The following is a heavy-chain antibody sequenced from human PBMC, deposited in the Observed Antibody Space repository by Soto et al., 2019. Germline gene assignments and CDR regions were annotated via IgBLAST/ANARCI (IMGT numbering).Heavy chain of an antibody. CDR3: TRFSMDSSSGWFDP. V-gene: IGHV3-73*02. D-gene: IGHD6-6*01. CDR2: IRSKVNTYAT. Sequence: EVQLVESGGDLVQPGGSLKVSCVASGFTFSGSAIHWVRQASGKGLEWVGRIRSKVNTYATAYAASVKGRFSISRDDSKNTAYLEMNSLKTEDTAVYYCTRFSMDSSSGWFDPWGQGTQVAVSS. J-gene: IGHJ5*02. CDR1: GFTFSGSA.